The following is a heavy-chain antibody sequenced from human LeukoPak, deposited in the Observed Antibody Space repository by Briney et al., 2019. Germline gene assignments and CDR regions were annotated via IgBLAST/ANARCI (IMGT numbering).Heavy chain of an antibody. CDR1: GGSFSSFG. D-gene: IGHD4-23*01. J-gene: IGHJ3*02. Sequence: SVKVSCKVSGGSFSSFGISWVRQAPGQGLEWMGGIVPFLDITNYAQKFQGRVTITADKSTNTVYMELSSLRSQDTAVYYCARANGGDSGDALDIWGQGTMVTVSS. CDR3: ARANGGDSGDALDI. CDR2: IVPFLDIT. V-gene: IGHV1-69*10.